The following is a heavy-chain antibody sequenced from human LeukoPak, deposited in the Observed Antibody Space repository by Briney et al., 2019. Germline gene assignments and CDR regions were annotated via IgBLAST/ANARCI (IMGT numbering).Heavy chain of an antibody. D-gene: IGHD3-10*01. CDR3: ARDIEWFGELLTDY. CDR2: INPNSGGT. J-gene: IGHJ4*02. V-gene: IGHV1-2*02. CDR1: GYTFTGYY. Sequence: ASVKVSCKASGYTFTGYYMHWVRQAPGQGLEWMGWINPNSGGTNYAQKFQGRVTMTRDTSISTAYMELSRLRSDDTAVYYCARDIEWFGELLTDYWGQRTLVTVSS.